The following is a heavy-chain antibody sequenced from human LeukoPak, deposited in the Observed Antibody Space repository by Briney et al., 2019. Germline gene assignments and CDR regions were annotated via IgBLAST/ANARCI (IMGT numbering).Heavy chain of an antibody. CDR2: IRGTGGRT. Sequence: PGGSLILSCAASGFTFNSYDMTWVRQAPGKGLEWVSSIRGTGGRTYYADSVKGRFTISRVSSKNTLYLQMNSLKAEDTAVYYCAKARYCSGGTCSNFDFWGQGTLVTVSS. D-gene: IGHD2-15*01. J-gene: IGHJ4*02. CDR1: GFTFNSYD. V-gene: IGHV3-23*01. CDR3: AKARYCSGGTCSNFDF.